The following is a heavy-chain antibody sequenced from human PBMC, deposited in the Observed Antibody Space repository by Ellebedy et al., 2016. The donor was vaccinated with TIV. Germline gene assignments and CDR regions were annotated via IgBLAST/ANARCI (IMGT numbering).Heavy chain of an antibody. CDR3: ARVKRIQATQSPYYGMDV. Sequence: AASVKVSCKASGGTFSSYAISWVRQAPGQGLEWMGRIIPILGIANYAQKFQGRVTITADKSTSTAYMELSSLRSEDTAVYYCARVKRIQATQSPYYGMDVWGQGTTVTVSS. CDR2: IIPILGIA. CDR1: GGTFSSYA. V-gene: IGHV1-69*04. D-gene: IGHD2-15*01. J-gene: IGHJ6*02.